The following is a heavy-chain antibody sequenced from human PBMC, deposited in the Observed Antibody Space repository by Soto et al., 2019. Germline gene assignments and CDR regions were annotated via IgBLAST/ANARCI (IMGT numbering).Heavy chain of an antibody. V-gene: IGHV3-9*01. CDR3: AKDFTPFDYISQFDV. CDR2: ISWHSGTI. D-gene: IGHD3-9*01. Sequence: DVQLVESGGGLVQPGRSLRLSCAASGFTFEDYAMHWVRQAPGKGLEWVSSISWHSGTIGYADSVKGRLTISRDNAKNLLYLQMNSLRAEDTALYFCAKDFTPFDYISQFDVWGQGTLVTVSS. J-gene: IGHJ4*02. CDR1: GFTFEDYA.